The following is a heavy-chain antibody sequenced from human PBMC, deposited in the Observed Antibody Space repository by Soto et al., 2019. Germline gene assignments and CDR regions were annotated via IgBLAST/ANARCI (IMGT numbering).Heavy chain of an antibody. J-gene: IGHJ4*02. Sequence: PGGSLRLSCAASGFTFSSYWMSWVRQAPGKGLEWVANIKQDGSEKYYVDSVRGRFTISRDNAKNSLYLQMNSLRAEDTAVYYCASKRWPHIYYFDYWGQGTLVTVSS. CDR1: GFTFSSYW. V-gene: IGHV3-7*03. CDR2: IKQDGSEK. D-gene: IGHD1-1*01. CDR3: ASKRWPHIYYFDY.